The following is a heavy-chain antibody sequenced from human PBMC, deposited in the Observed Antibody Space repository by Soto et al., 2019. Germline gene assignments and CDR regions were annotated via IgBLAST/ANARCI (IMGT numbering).Heavy chain of an antibody. V-gene: IGHV1-69*01. D-gene: IGHD3-22*01. CDR2: IMPIFGTA. Sequence: QVQLVQSGAEVKKPGSAVKVSCKASGGTFSSYAISWVRQAPGQGLEWMGGIMPIFGTANYAQKFQGRVTITADESTRTAYMELSSLSSEDTAVYYCARVYYDSSGYLYWGQGTLVTVSS. CDR1: GGTFSSYA. J-gene: IGHJ4*02. CDR3: ARVYYDSSGYLY.